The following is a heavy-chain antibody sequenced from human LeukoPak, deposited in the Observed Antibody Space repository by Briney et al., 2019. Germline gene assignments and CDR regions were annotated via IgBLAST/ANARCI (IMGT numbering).Heavy chain of an antibody. CDR2: INAGYDNA. Sequence: ASVKVSCKASGYTFTDYGMHWVRQAPGQMLEWTAWINAGYDNAKYSQKFQGRVTITRNTSISTAYMELSSLRSEDTAVYYCASQHLGITIFGVVISDYGMDVWGQGTTVTVSS. CDR3: ASQHLGITIFGVVISDYGMDV. D-gene: IGHD3-3*01. CDR1: GYTFTDYG. J-gene: IGHJ6*02. V-gene: IGHV1-3*01.